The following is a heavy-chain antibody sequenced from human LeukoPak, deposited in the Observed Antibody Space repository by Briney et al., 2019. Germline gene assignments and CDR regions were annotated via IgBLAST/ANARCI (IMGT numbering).Heavy chain of an antibody. Sequence: PSETLSLTCAVYGGSFSGYYWSWIRQPPGKGLEWIGEINHSGSTNYNPSLKSRVTISVDTSKNQFSLKLSSVTAADTAVYYCARGRGSTSCLDYWGQGNLVTVSS. V-gene: IGHV4-34*01. CDR3: ARGRGSTSCLDY. D-gene: IGHD2-2*01. CDR2: INHSGST. J-gene: IGHJ4*02. CDR1: GGSFSGYY.